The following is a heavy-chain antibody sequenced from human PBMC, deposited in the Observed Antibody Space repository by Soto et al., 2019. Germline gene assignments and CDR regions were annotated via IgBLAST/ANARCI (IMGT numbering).Heavy chain of an antibody. CDR1: GFSLSTSGMR. J-gene: IGHJ6*02. CDR2: IDWDDDK. V-gene: IGHV2-70*04. D-gene: IGHD2-15*01. Sequence: SGPTLVNPTQTLTLTCTFSGFSLSTSGMRVSWIRQPPGKALEWLARIDWDDDKFYSTSLKTRLTISKDTSKNQVVLTMTNMDPVHTATYYCARTPGGGSFFYYGMDVWCQGTTVTVSS. CDR3: ARTPGGGSFFYYGMDV.